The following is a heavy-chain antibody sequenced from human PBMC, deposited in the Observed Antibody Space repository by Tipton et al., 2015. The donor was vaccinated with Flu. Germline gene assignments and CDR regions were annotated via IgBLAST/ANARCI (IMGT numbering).Heavy chain of an antibody. D-gene: IGHD2-15*01. J-gene: IGHJ4*02. CDR2: INHSGRT. CDR1: GFTFSGYY. V-gene: IGHV4-34*01. Sequence: LRLSCAASGFTFSGYYMTWIRQPPGKGLEWIGEINHSGRTNYNPSLKSRVTISVDTSKNQFSLKLSSVNAADTAVYYCARHGSYYFDYWGQGTLVTVSS. CDR3: ARHGSYYFDY.